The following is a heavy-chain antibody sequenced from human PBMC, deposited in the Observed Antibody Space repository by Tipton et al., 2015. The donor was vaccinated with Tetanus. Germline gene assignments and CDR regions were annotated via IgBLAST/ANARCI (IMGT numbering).Heavy chain of an antibody. CDR1: GGSISSSSYY. J-gene: IGHJ4*02. D-gene: IGHD2-8*01. Sequence: TLSLTCTVSGGSISSSSYYWGWIRQPPGKGLEWIGTIYYSGSTYYNPSLKSRVTISVDTSKNQFSLKLSSVTAADTAVYYCARANGPGSYLDYWGQGTLVTVSS. V-gene: IGHV4-39*07. CDR3: ARANGPGSYLDY. CDR2: IYYSGST.